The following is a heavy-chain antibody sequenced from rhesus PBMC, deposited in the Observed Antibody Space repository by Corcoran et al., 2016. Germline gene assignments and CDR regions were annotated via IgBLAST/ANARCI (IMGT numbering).Heavy chain of an antibody. CDR3: ARHLGSSYGWRFDV. CDR1: GGSISSSNW. Sequence: QVQLQESGPAVVKPSETLFLTCAVPGGSISSSNWWDWIRQSPGKGLEWIGGIRDSTVNTVYSPSLKGRVTLSIDTSQNQFSLKLSSVTAADTAVYFCARHLGSSYGWRFDVWGAGVLVTVSS. CDR2: IRDSTVNT. V-gene: IGHV4-93*02. D-gene: IGHD6-43*01. J-gene: IGHJ5-1*01.